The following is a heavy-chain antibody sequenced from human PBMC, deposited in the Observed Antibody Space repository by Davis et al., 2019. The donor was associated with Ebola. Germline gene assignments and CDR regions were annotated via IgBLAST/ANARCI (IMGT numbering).Heavy chain of an antibody. J-gene: IGHJ6*03. Sequence: GESLKISCAASGFTFSTYAMSWVRQAPGKGLEWVSAISGRSSYTYYADSVKGRFTISRDNSKNTLYLQMNSLRAEDTAVYYCAKWLVVLPHMDVWGKGTTVTVSS. V-gene: IGHV3-23*01. CDR1: GFTFSTYA. CDR2: ISGRSSYT. D-gene: IGHD2-2*01. CDR3: AKWLVVLPHMDV.